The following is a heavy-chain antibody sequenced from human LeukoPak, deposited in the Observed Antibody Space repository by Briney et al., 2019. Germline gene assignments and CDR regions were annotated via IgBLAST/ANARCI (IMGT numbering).Heavy chain of an antibody. CDR1: GYTFTGYY. J-gene: IGHJ6*03. CDR3: ARAKVVGTYYYNYYVDV. D-gene: IGHD1-26*01. CDR2: INPNSGGT. Sequence: GASVKVSCKASGYTFTGYYMHWVRQAPGQGLEWMGWINPNSGGTNYAQKFQGRVTMTRDTSISTAYMELSRLRSDDTAVYYCARAKVVGTYYYNYYVDVWGKGTTVTVSS. V-gene: IGHV1-2*02.